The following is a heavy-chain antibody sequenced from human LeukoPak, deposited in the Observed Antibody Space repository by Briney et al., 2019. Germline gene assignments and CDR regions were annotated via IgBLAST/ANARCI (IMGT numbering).Heavy chain of an antibody. CDR1: GGFISTYY. CDR3: ARRAAGYSYG. D-gene: IGHD5-18*01. CDR2: ISYSGST. V-gene: IGHV4-59*01. J-gene: IGHJ4*02. Sequence: PSQTLSLTCTVSGGFISTYYWSWIRQPPGKGLEWIGFISYSGSTYHNPSLKSRVTMSVDTSKNQFSLRLSSVTAADTAVYYCARRAAGYSYGWGQATLLTVSS.